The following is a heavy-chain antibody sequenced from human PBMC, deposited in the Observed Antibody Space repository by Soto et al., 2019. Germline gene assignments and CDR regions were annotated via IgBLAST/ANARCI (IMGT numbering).Heavy chain of an antibody. CDR1: GYPFTGYY. CDR3: ARARNSSGPYYYYYGMDV. V-gene: IGHV1-2*04. D-gene: IGHD6-19*01. Sequence: GASVKLSCKASGYPFTGYYIHWLRQAPGQGLEWMGWINPNSGGTNYAQKFQGWVTMTRDTSISTAYMELSRLRSDDTAVYYCARARNSSGPYYYYYGMDVWGQGTTVTVS. J-gene: IGHJ6*02. CDR2: INPNSGGT.